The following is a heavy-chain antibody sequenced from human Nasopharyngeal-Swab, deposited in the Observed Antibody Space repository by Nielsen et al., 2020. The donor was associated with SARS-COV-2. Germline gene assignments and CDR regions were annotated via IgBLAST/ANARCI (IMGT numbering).Heavy chain of an antibody. D-gene: IGHD3-10*01. CDR1: GYTLTELS. Sequence: ASVKVSCKVSGYTLTELSMHWVREAPGKGLEWMGGFDPEDGETIYAQKFQGRVTMTEDTSTDTAYMELSSLRSEDTAVYYCATEPAMVRGGWFDPWGQGTLVTVSS. CDR3: ATEPAMVRGGWFDP. CDR2: FDPEDGET. V-gene: IGHV1-24*01. J-gene: IGHJ5*02.